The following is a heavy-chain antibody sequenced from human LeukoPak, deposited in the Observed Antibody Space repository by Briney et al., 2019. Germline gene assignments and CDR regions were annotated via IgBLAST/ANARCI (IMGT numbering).Heavy chain of an antibody. V-gene: IGHV1-18*01. J-gene: IGHJ6*02. CDR3: ARENNYDFWSGSSYGGMDV. CDR2: ISAYNGNT. Sequence: ASVKVSCKASGYTFTSYGISWVRQAPGQGLEWMGWISAYNGNTNYAQKLRGRVTMTTDTSTSTAYMELRSLRSDDTAVYYCARENNYDFWSGSSYGGMDVWGQGTTVTVSS. D-gene: IGHD3-3*01. CDR1: GYTFTSYG.